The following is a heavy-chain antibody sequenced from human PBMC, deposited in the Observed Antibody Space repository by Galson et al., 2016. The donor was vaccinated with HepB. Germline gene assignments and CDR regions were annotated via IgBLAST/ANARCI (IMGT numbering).Heavy chain of an antibody. CDR3: ARPKWTTADAFDI. V-gene: IGHV3-23*01. J-gene: IGHJ3*02. CDR2: ISGSGEST. D-gene: IGHD4-11*01. CDR1: GFTFSSFA. Sequence: SLRLSCAASGFTFSSFAMTWVRQAPGKGLEWVSSISGSGESTHYEDAVKGRFTISRDNSKNSLYLQMNSLRAEDTAVYYCARPKWTTADAFDIWGQGTMVTVSS.